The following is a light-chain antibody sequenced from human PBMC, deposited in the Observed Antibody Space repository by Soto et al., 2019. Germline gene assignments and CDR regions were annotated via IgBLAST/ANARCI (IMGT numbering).Light chain of an antibody. CDR2: GTS. CDR3: QQYNNWPLIT. Sequence: EILITQPPGTLSVAPGECSTACCSASQSVSGNLAWYQQQPGQAPRLIIYGTSIRATGVPARFSGGGSGTEFTLTISGLQSEDFAVYYCQQYNNWPLITFGQGTRLEIK. J-gene: IGKJ5*01. CDR1: QSVSGN. V-gene: IGKV3-15*01.